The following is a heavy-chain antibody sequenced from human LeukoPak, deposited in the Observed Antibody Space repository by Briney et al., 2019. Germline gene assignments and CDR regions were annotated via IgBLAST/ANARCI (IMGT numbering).Heavy chain of an antibody. CDR2: ISGSGFNT. D-gene: IGHD6-13*01. V-gene: IGHV3-23*01. Sequence: GGSLRLSCAASGFTFSTYAMSWVRQAPGKGLEWVSGISGSGFNTYYADSVKGRFTISRDNSKNTLYLQMNSLRAEDTAVYYCAKDSGSSWYPINYYYYYMDVWGKGTTVTISS. CDR1: GFTFSTYA. J-gene: IGHJ6*03. CDR3: AKDSGSSWYPINYYYYYMDV.